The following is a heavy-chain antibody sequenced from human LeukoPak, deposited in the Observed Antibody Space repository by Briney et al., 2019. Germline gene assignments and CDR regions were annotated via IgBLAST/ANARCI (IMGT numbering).Heavy chain of an antibody. CDR1: GYSFSSYW. Sequence: GASLMISCTASGYSFSSYWIGWVRQLRGKGLEWMGIIYPGDSDTRYSPSFQGQVTISADKSINTAYLQWSSLKASDTAMYYCARRYYYDSSGYYYFDYWGQGTLVTVSS. V-gene: IGHV5-51*01. D-gene: IGHD3-22*01. CDR2: IYPGDSDT. J-gene: IGHJ4*02. CDR3: ARRYYYDSSGYYYFDY.